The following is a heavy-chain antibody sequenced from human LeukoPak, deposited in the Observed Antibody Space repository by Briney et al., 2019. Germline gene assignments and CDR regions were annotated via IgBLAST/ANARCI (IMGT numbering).Heavy chain of an antibody. D-gene: IGHD1-26*01. Sequence: GGSLRLSCAASGFTFSGFWMSWVRQAPGKGLEWVANIKQDGSEKYYVDSVKGRFTISRDNAKNSLYLQMNSLRAEDTAVYYCATPRGSGSYLAFDYWGQGTLVTVSS. J-gene: IGHJ4*02. CDR3: ATPRGSGSYLAFDY. CDR2: IKQDGSEK. V-gene: IGHV3-7*01. CDR1: GFTFSGFW.